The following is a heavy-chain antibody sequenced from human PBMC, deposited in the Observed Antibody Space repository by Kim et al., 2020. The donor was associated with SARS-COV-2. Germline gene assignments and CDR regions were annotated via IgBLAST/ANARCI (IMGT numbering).Heavy chain of an antibody. CDR3: AKAGLSAAAGTNWFDP. V-gene: IGHV3-30*18. D-gene: IGHD6-13*01. Sequence: GGSLRLSCAASGFTFSSYGMHWVRQAPGKGLEWVAVISYDGSNKYYADSVKGRFTISRDNSKNTLYLQMNSLRAEDTAVYYCAKAGLSAAAGTNWFDPWG. CDR2: ISYDGSNK. J-gene: IGHJ5*02. CDR1: GFTFSSYG.